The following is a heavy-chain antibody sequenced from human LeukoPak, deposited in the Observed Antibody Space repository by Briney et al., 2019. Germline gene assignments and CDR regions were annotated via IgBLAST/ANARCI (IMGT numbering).Heavy chain of an antibody. CDR2: INPNSGGT. CDR1: GYTSTGYY. CDR3: ARVAKIQLWLMDY. D-gene: IGHD5-18*01. Sequence: ASVTVSCKASGYTSTGYYMHWVRQAPGQGLEWMGWINPNSGGTNYAQKFQGRVTMTRDTSISTAYMELSRLRSDDTAVYYCARVAKIQLWLMDYWGQGTLVTVSS. J-gene: IGHJ4*02. V-gene: IGHV1-2*02.